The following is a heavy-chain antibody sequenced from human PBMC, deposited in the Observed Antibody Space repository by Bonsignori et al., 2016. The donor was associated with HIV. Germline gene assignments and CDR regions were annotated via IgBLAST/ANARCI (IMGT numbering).Heavy chain of an antibody. D-gene: IGHD6-13*01. Sequence: GESLKISCKASGFTLGDYAVSWVRQAPGKGLEWVGFIRSKPYGGTTQYAASVKGRFIISRDDSKGIAYLQMNSLKTDDTALYYCTRDPRRSAPPGTPYYYYYMDVWGKGTTVTVSS. CDR3: TRDPRRSAPPGTPYYYYYMDV. V-gene: IGHV3-49*04. CDR2: IRSKPYGGTT. CDR1: GFTLGDYA. J-gene: IGHJ6*03.